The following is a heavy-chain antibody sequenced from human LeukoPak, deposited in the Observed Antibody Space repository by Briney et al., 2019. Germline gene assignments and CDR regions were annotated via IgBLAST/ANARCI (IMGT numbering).Heavy chain of an antibody. CDR2: TYYRSKWYN. CDR1: GDSVSSNSAA. V-gene: IGHV6-1*01. J-gene: IGHJ6*03. D-gene: IGHD6-19*01. Sequence: SQTLSLTCAISGDSVSSNSAAWNWIRQSPSRGLEWLGRTYYRSKWYNDYAVSVKSRITIKPDTSKNQFSLQLNSVTPEDTAVYYCARGGGYSSGWYLLMEGYYYMDVWGKGTTVTVSS. CDR3: ARGGGYSSGWYLLMEGYYYMDV.